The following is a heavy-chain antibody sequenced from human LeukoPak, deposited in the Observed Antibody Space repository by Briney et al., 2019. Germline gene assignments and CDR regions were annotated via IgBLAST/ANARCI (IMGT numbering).Heavy chain of an antibody. D-gene: IGHD3-9*01. J-gene: IGHJ5*02. CDR1: GGSISSGSYY. Sequence: PSETLSLTCTVSGGSISSGSYYWSWIRQPAGKGLEWIGRIYTSGSTHHNPSLKSRVTISVDTSKNQFSLKLSSVTAADTAVYYCARLTGYSSESWFDPWGQGTLVTVSS. CDR3: ARLTGYSSESWFDP. V-gene: IGHV4-61*02. CDR2: IYTSGST.